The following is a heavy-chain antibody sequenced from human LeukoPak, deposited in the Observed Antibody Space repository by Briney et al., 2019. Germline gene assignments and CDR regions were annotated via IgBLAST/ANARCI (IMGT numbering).Heavy chain of an antibody. Sequence: GASLQISCKGSGSIFTNYWIGWVRQLPGKGLEWMGIIYPGDSETTYSPSFQGQVTISVDKSISTAYLQWSSLKASDTAMYYCARRDVAVPTALVAFDVWGQGTMVTVS. V-gene: IGHV5-51*01. J-gene: IGHJ3*01. CDR3: ARRDVAVPTALVAFDV. CDR1: GSIFTNYW. CDR2: IYPGDSET. D-gene: IGHD2-2*01.